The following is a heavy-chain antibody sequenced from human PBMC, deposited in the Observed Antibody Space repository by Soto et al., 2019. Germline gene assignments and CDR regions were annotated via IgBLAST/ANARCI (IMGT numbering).Heavy chain of an antibody. CDR3: VRAPEQRPIDF. CDR1: GFTFYEFG. J-gene: IGHJ4*01. Sequence: GGSLRLSCETSGFTFYEFGMSWVRQVPGKGPEWVSSFNCNGNYIHYADSVKGRFTISRDNAKNTLYLQMDSLRAEDTAVYYCVRAPEQRPIDFWGHGSLVTVSS. V-gene: IGHV3-20*04. CDR2: FNCNGNYI. D-gene: IGHD6-19*01.